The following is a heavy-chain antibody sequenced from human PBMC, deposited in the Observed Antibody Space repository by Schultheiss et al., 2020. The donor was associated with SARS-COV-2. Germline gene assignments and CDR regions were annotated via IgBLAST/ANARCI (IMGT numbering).Heavy chain of an antibody. CDR2: INHSGST. V-gene: IGHV4-34*01. CDR1: GGSFSGYY. J-gene: IGHJ5*02. Sequence: GSLRLSCAVYGGSFSGYYWSWIRQPPGKGLEWIGEINHSGSTNYNPSLKSRVTISVDTSKNQFSLKLSSVTAADTAVYYCARGKRCSSTSCYRNWFDPWGQGTLVTVSS. D-gene: IGHD2-2*01. CDR3: ARGKRCSSTSCYRNWFDP.